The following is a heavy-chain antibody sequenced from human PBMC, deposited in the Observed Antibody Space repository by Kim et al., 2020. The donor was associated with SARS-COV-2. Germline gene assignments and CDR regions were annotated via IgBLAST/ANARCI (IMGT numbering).Heavy chain of an antibody. J-gene: IGHJ6*02. V-gene: IGHV4-4*02. CDR3: ARGQIMRGYSSSWYQMDV. D-gene: IGHD6-13*01. CDR2: IYHSGST. Sequence: SETLSLTCAVSGGSISSSNWWSWVRQPPGKGLEWIGEIYHSGSTNYNPSLKSRVTISVDKSKNQFSLKLSSVTAADTAVYYCARGQIMRGYSSSWYQMDVWGQGTTVTVSS. CDR1: GGSISSSNW.